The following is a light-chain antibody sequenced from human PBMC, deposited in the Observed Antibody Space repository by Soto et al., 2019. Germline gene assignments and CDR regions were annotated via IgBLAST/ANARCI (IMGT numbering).Light chain of an antibody. J-gene: IGKJ1*01. CDR2: SAS. V-gene: IGKV1-39*01. CDR1: QTIFTY. Sequence: DVQMTQSPSSLSASIGDRVTITCWASQTIFTYLNWYQHIPGKAPKLLIYSASKLHTGVPSRFSASGSGIEFTLTISSLQPEDFATYYCQKSSRTLWPFGPGTRVDIK. CDR3: QKSSRTLWP.